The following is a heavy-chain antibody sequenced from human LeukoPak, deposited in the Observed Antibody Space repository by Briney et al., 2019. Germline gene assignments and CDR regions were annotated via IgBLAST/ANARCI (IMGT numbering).Heavy chain of an antibody. CDR3: ARVAFLPVPMPFFGY. D-gene: IGHD2-2*01. CDR2: MNPNNGET. J-gene: IGHJ4*02. V-gene: IGHV1-2*02. CDR1: GYTFTGHY. Sequence: ASVKVSCKASGYTFTGHYIHWVRQAPGQGLEWMGWMNPNNGETIYAQNFQGRVTMTRDTSISTAYMDLTSLRSDDTAVYYCARVAFLPVPMPFFGYWGQGTLVTVSS.